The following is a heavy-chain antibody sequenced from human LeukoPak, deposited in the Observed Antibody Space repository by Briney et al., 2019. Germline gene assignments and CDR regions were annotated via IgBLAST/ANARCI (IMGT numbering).Heavy chain of an antibody. CDR1: GFTFSSYA. V-gene: IGHV3-23*01. D-gene: IGHD3-10*01. CDR3: ATGTMVRGVILFGGFDY. Sequence: GGSLRLSCAASGFTFSSYAMSWVRQAPGKGLEWVSAISGSGGSTYYADSVKGRFTISGDNSKNTLYLQMNSLRAEDTAVYYCATGTMVRGVILFGGFDYWGQGTLVTVSS. CDR2: ISGSGGST. J-gene: IGHJ4*02.